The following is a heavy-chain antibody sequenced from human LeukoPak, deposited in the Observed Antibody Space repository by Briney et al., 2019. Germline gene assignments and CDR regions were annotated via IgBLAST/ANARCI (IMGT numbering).Heavy chain of an antibody. CDR2: IYYSGST. D-gene: IGHD2-15*01. CDR3: ARVVVAATTFDY. J-gene: IGHJ4*02. CDR1: GGSISSSSYY. V-gene: IGHV4-39*07. Sequence: SETLSLTCTVSGGSISSSSYYWGWIRQPPGKGLECIGSIYYSGSTYYNPSLKSRVTISVDTSKNQFSLKLSSVTAADTAVYYCARVVVAATTFDYWGQGTLVTVSS.